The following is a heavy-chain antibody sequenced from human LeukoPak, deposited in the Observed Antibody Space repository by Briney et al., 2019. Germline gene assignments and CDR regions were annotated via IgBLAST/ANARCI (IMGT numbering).Heavy chain of an antibody. CDR3: ARDYSANPRVLDF. Sequence: SETLSLTCTVSGGSISSYYWTWIRQPPGEGLEWIGHFYYSGTTDYNPSLKSQVTISVDTSKNRFSLKLTSVTAADTAVYYCARDYSANPRVLDFWGQGSLVTVSS. J-gene: IGHJ4*02. CDR1: GGSISSYY. D-gene: IGHD4/OR15-4a*01. V-gene: IGHV4-59*01. CDR2: FYYSGTT.